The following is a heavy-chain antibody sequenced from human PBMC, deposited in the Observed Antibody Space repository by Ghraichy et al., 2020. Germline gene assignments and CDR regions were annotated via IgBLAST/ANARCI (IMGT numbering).Heavy chain of an antibody. CDR2: INHSGST. CDR1: GGSFSGYY. J-gene: IGHJ6*04. Sequence: SETLSLTCAVYGGSFSGYYWSWIRQPPGKGLEWIGEINHSGSTNYNPSLKSRVTISVDTSKNQFSLKLSSVTAADTAVYYCARGGPRVGELRVWGKGTKVTVSS. D-gene: IGHD3-10*01. CDR3: ARGGPRVGELRV. V-gene: IGHV4-34*01.